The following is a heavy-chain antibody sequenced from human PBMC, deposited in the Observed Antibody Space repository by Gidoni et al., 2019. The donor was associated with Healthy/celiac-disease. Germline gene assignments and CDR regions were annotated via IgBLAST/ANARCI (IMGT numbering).Heavy chain of an antibody. Sequence: APGKGLEWVANIKQDGSEKYYVDSVKGRFTISRDNAKNSLYLQMNSLRAEDTAVYYCARDVLDYDHYFDYWGQGTLVTVSS. J-gene: IGHJ4*02. V-gene: IGHV3-7*01. D-gene: IGHD4-17*01. CDR2: IKQDGSEK. CDR3: ARDVLDYDHYFDY.